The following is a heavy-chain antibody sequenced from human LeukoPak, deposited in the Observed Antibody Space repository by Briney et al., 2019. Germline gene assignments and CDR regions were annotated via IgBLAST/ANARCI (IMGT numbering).Heavy chain of an antibody. CDR1: GGSISSYY. CDR2: IYYSGST. J-gene: IGHJ6*02. V-gene: IGHV4-59*01. Sequence: SETLSLTCTVSGGSISSYYWSWIRQPPGKGLEWIGYIYYSGSTNYNPSLRSRVTISVDTSKNQFSLKLSSVTAADTAVYYCARERLGVATTKEYYYYYGMDVWGQGTTVTVSS. CDR3: ARERLGVATTKEYYYYYGMDV. D-gene: IGHD5-12*01.